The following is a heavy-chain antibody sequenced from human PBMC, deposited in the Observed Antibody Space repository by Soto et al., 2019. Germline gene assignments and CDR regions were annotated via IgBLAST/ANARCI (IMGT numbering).Heavy chain of an antibody. Sequence: QVHLVQSGAEVRKPGASVKVSCKASGYSFTSYGISWVRQAPGQGLEWMGWISTDNGNTNYAHNLQGRVSITIDPATSTAYMELWSLGSDDTAVYYCARDVPDTSLFFYYYGMDVWVQGTTITVSS. CDR1: GYSFTSYG. CDR2: ISTDNGNT. J-gene: IGHJ6*02. V-gene: IGHV1-18*01. CDR3: ARDVPDTSLFFYYYGMDV. D-gene: IGHD2-21*01.